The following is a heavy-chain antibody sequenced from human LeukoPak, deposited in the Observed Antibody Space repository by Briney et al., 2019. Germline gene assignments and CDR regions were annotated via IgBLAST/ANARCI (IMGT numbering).Heavy chain of an antibody. CDR2: IDPSDSYT. V-gene: IGHV5-10-1*01. Sequence: GESLKISCKGSGYSFTSYWLSWVRQMPGKGLEWMGRIDPSDSYTNYSPSFQGHVTISADKSISTAYLQWSSLKASDTAMYYCARHFSPYYYGSGSYNWFDPWGQGTLVTVSS. CDR1: GYSFTSYW. D-gene: IGHD3-10*01. CDR3: ARHFSPYYYGSGSYNWFDP. J-gene: IGHJ5*02.